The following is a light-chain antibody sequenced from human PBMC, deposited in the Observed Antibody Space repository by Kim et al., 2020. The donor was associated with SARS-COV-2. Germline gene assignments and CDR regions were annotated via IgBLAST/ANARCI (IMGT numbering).Light chain of an antibody. Sequence: EVVLTQSPATLSLSPGERATLSCRASQSVSKYLAWYQQKPGQAPRLLIYDASNRATGIPARFTGYGSGTDFSLTISSLEPEDFAVYYFQQRNDWPLTFGGRTQVDSK. J-gene: IGKJ4*01. CDR2: DAS. CDR3: QQRNDWPLT. CDR1: QSVSKY. V-gene: IGKV3-11*01.